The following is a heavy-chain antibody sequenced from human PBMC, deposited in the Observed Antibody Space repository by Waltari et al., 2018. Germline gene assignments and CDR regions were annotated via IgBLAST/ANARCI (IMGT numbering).Heavy chain of an antibody. J-gene: IGHJ4*02. CDR3: ARGPEYDSSGYYYFDY. CDR1: GGSFSGYY. D-gene: IGHD3-22*01. V-gene: IGHV4-34*01. CDR2: INHSGST. Sequence: QVQLQQWGAGLLKPSETLSLTCAVYGGSFSGYYWCCIRQPPGKGLEWIGEINHSGSTNYNPSLKSRVTISVDTSKNQFSLKPSSVTAADTAVYYCARGPEYDSSGYYYFDYWGQGTLVTVSS.